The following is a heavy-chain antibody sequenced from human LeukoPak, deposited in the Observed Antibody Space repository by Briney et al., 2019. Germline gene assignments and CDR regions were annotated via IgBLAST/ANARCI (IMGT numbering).Heavy chain of an antibody. J-gene: IGHJ5*02. CDR1: GGSFSGYY. CDR3: ARRTTVTPNWFDP. Sequence: EPSETLSLTCAVYGGSFSGYYWSWIRQPPGKGLEWIGEINHSGSTNYNPSLKSRVTISLDTSKNQFSLKLSSVTAADAAVYYCARRTTVTPNWFDPWGQGTLVTVSS. CDR2: INHSGST. D-gene: IGHD4-17*01. V-gene: IGHV4-34*01.